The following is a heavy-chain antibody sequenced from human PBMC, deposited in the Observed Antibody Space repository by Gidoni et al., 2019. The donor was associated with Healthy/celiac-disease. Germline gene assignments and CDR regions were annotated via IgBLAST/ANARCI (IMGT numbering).Heavy chain of an antibody. J-gene: IGHJ5*02. CDR2: IYSGGST. CDR3: ARAYYDSSGPYNWFDP. CDR1: GFTVSRNY. V-gene: IGHV3-53*04. Sequence: VQLVESGGGLVQPGGSLRLSCAASGFTVSRNYMSWVGQAPGKGLEWVSVIYSGGSTYYADSVKGRFTISRHNSKNTLYLQMNSLRAEDTAVYYCARAYYDSSGPYNWFDPWGQGTLVTVSS. D-gene: IGHD3-22*01.